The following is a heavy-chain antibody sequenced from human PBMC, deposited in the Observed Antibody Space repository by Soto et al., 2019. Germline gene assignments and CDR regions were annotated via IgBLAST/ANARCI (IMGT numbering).Heavy chain of an antibody. CDR3: ARVGYSYGYGWYFDL. V-gene: IGHV3-7*03. J-gene: IGHJ2*01. CDR2: MKIEGSEK. CDR1: VFTCSRYW. Sequence: PRCSLRLSCSASVFTCSRYWMSWLRQAPGKGLEWVATMKIEGSEKDYVDSVKGRFTISRDNAKNSLYLQMNRMRAGDTAVYYCARVGYSYGYGWYFDLWGRGTLVTVSS. D-gene: IGHD5-18*01.